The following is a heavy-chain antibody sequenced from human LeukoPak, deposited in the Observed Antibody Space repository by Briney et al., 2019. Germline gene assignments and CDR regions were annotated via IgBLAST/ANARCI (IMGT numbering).Heavy chain of an antibody. Sequence: GGSLRLSCAASGFTFSSYAMSWVRQAPGKGLEWVSDISGSGGSTYYADSVKGRFTISRDNSKNTLYLQMNSLRAEDTAVYYCAKDLGDSSGYYDDAAFDIWGQGTMVTVSS. D-gene: IGHD3-22*01. CDR2: ISGSGGST. J-gene: IGHJ3*02. CDR3: AKDLGDSSGYYDDAAFDI. CDR1: GFTFSSYA. V-gene: IGHV3-23*01.